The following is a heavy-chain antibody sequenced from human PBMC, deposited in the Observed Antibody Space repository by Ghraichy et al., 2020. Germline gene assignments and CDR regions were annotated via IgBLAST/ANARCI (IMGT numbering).Heavy chain of an antibody. CDR1: GFTFTSYG. CDR3: AKDRPRGWYSPFGMDV. V-gene: IGHV3-30*02. D-gene: IGHD6-19*01. Sequence: GGSLRLSCAASGFTFTSYGMHWVRQAPGKGLEWVAFLPFDGSKTYYAESVTGRFTISRDISKNTLYVQMNSLRPEDTAVYYCAKDRPRGWYSPFGMDVWGQGTTVIVSS. CDR2: LPFDGSKT. J-gene: IGHJ6*02.